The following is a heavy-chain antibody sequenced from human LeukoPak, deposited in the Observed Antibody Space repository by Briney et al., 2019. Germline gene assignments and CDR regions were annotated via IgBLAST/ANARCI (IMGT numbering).Heavy chain of an antibody. CDR1: VASLAGYY. V-gene: IGHV4-4*07. J-gene: IGHJ3*02. CDR3: ARDRDIAADGMEGGDAFDI. CDR2: FYISDNA. D-gene: IGHD6-13*01. Sequence: SETLSLTCTASVASLAGYYWSWIRQPAGKGLEWIGRFYISDNARYNPSLKSRVTMSIDTSKKQFSLILRSVTAADTAVYYCARDRDIAADGMEGGDAFDIWGPGTLVTVSP.